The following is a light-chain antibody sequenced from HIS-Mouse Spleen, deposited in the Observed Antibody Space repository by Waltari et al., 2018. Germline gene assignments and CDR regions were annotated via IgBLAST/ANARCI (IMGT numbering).Light chain of an antibody. CDR2: EVS. Sequence: QSALTQPASVSGSPGQSITISCTGTSSDFGGYNYVSWYQQHPGKAPKLMIYEVSNRPSGVSNRFSGSQSGNTASLTISGLQAEDEADYYCSSYTSSSTVVFGGGTKLTVL. CDR3: SSYTSSSTVV. V-gene: IGLV2-14*01. J-gene: IGLJ2*01. CDR1: SSDFGGYNY.